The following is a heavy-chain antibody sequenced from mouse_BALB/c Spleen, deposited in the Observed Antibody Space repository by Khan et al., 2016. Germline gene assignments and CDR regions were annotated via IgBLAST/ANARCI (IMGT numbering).Heavy chain of an antibody. Sequence: QVQLKESGPGLVAPSQSLSITCTVSGFSLTNSGVHWVRQPPGKGLDWLGVIWAGGSTDYNSALMSRLSITKDNSQNQVFLKMNSLQTDDTAMYYSARDDQDYDAWFASWGQGTLVTVSA. V-gene: IGHV2-9*02. J-gene: IGHJ3*01. D-gene: IGHD2-4*01. CDR2: IWAGGST. CDR3: ARDDQDYDAWFAS. CDR1: GFSLTNSG.